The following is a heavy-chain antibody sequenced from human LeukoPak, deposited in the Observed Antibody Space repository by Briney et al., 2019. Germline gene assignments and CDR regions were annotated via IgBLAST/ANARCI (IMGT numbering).Heavy chain of an antibody. D-gene: IGHD3-22*01. V-gene: IGHV3-53*05. CDR2: IYGGGST. Sequence: GGSLRLSCAASRVTASRNYMSWVPQAPGNGLGWGSVIYGGGSTYYPTSVKGRCAISRDNATDPLSLQMNSLRAEDTALYYCAKDRSGGLFDSSGYLFDYWGQGTLVTVSS. CDR1: RVTASRNY. CDR3: AKDRSGGLFDSSGYLFDY. J-gene: IGHJ4*02.